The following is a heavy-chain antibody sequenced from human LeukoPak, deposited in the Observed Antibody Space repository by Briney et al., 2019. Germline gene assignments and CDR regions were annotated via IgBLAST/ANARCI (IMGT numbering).Heavy chain of an antibody. D-gene: IGHD4-17*01. Sequence: PGGSLRLSCAASGFTFSSYAMSWVRQAPGKGLEWVSAISGSGGSTYYADSVKGRFTISRDNSKNTLYLQMNSLRAEDTAVYYCVKAKWVTTCPDIWGQGTMVTVSS. CDR2: ISGSGGST. J-gene: IGHJ3*02. V-gene: IGHV3-23*01. CDR1: GFTFSSYA. CDR3: VKAKWVTTCPDI.